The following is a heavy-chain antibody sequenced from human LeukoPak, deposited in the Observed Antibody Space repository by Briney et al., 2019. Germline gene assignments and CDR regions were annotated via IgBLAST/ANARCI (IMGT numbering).Heavy chain of an antibody. J-gene: IGHJ3*02. Sequence: PGGSLTLSCATSGLTFTNAWMSWFRQAPGKGLEWVGRIKSKTDGGTSDYAAPVQGRFTISRDDSKNTLYLQMNSLKIEDTAVYYCATDPGEWEPIWGQGTMVTVSS. CDR2: IKSKTDGGTS. D-gene: IGHD1-26*01. V-gene: IGHV3-15*01. CDR1: GLTFTNAW. CDR3: ATDPGEWEPI.